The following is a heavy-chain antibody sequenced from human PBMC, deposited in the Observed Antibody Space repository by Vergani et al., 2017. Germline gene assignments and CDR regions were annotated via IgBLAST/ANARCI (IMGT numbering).Heavy chain of an antibody. D-gene: IGHD6-13*01. V-gene: IGHV1-69*01. CDR3: VLLGYSSSWYYFDY. Sequence: QVQLVQSGAEVKKPGASVKVSCKASGYTFTSYDINWVRQATGQGLEWMGGIIPIFGTANYAQKFQGRVTITADESTSTAYMELSSLRSEDTAVYYCVLLGYSSSWYYFDYWGQGTLVTVSS. J-gene: IGHJ4*02. CDR2: IIPIFGTA. CDR1: GYTFTSYD.